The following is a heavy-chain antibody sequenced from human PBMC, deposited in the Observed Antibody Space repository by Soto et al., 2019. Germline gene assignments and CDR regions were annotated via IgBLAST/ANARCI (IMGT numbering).Heavy chain of an antibody. CDR1: GGSISSFNW. CDR2: IYHSGTT. CDR3: ARDRVAATRTSYYGLDA. V-gene: IGHV4-4*02. J-gene: IGHJ6*02. Sequence: QVQLQASGPGLVTPSGTLSLTCAVSGGSISSFNWWSWIRQTPGKGLEWIGEIYHSGTTNYNPSLKSRATISVDKSKNHFSLKLTSVTAADTAVYYCARDRVAATRTSYYGLDAWGQGTTVTDSS. D-gene: IGHD6-25*01.